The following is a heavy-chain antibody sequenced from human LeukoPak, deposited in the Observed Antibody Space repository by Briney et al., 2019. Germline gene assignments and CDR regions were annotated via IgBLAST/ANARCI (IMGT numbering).Heavy chain of an antibody. V-gene: IGHV3-23*01. D-gene: IGHD6-13*01. CDR1: GFTLNSNA. CDR3: ARVRWQQSYYMDV. J-gene: IGHJ6*03. CDR2: ISRMGVTT. Sequence: GGSLRLSCAVSGFTLNSNAMCWVRQAPGKGLEWVSGISRMGVTTYYADSVKGRFTISRDNAKNSLYLQMNSLRAEDTAVYYCARVRWQQSYYMDVWGKGTTVTVSS.